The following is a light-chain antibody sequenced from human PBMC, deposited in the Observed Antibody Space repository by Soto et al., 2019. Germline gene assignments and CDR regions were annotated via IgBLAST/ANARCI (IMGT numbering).Light chain of an antibody. Sequence: QSALTQPPSASGSPGQSVTISCTGTKNDVGFYDFVSWYQHHPGKAPRLIIYEVVQRPSGVPDRFSGSKSGNTASLTVSGLQAADEADYYCGGWDDSLSGPVFGGGTKLTVL. J-gene: IGLJ2*01. V-gene: IGLV2-8*01. CDR2: EVV. CDR3: GGWDDSLSGPV. CDR1: KNDVGFYDF.